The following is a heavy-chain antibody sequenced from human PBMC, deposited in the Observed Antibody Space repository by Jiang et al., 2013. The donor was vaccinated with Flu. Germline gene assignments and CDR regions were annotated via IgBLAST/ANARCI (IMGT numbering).Heavy chain of an antibody. CDR3: VRGYCSTTSCYIFGYNFDYAVDV. D-gene: IGHD2-2*01. CDR2: INPSGGKT. CDR1: GYTFNDYY. J-gene: IGHJ6*02. Sequence: SGAEVKKPGASVRVSCKASGYTFNDYYIHWVRQAPGQGLEWMGRINPSGGKTNYAQKFQGRVSMTRDRSTSIVYMDLSSLRSEDTAVYYCVRGYCSTTSCYIFGYNFDYAVDVWGQGTTVTVSS. V-gene: IGHV1-46*02.